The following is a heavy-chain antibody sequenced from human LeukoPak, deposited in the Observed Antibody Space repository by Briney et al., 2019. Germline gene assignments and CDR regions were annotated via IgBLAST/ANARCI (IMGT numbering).Heavy chain of an antibody. CDR1: GYSFTSYW. V-gene: IGHV5-51*01. CDR2: IYPGDSDT. D-gene: IGHD5-12*01. J-gene: IGHJ5*02. Sequence: GESLQISCKGSGYSFTSYWIGWVRQMPGKGLEWMGIIYPGDSDTRYSPSFQGQVTISADKSISTAYLQWSSLKASDTAMYYCARGGKYSGYDDPQGFDPWGQGTLVTVSS. CDR3: ARGGKYSGYDDPQGFDP.